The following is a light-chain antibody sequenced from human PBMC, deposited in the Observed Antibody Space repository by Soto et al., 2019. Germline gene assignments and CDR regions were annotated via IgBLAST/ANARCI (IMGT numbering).Light chain of an antibody. V-gene: IGKV1-5*03. CDR3: QQYNSSLMYT. CDR1: QSISSW. Sequence: DIQMTQSPSTLSASVGDRVTITCRASQSISSWLAWYQQKPGKAPKLLIYKASSLESGVPSRFSGSGSGTEFTLTISSLQPDDFATYYCQQYNSSLMYTFGQGTKLEIK. CDR2: KAS. J-gene: IGKJ2*01.